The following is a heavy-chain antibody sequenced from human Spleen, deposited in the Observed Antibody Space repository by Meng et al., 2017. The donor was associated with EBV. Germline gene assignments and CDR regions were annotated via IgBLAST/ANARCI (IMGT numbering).Heavy chain of an antibody. CDR1: GGSISSSNW. V-gene: IGHV4-4*02. J-gene: IGHJ5*02. CDR2: IYHSGST. CDR3: ATRLYGDPNWFDP. D-gene: IGHD4-17*01. Sequence: QVQWQGSGPGLVKPSGTLSLTCAVSGGSISSSNWWSWVRQTPGKGLEWIGEIYHSGSTSYNPSLESRVTISVDKSKNQIFLKLSSVTAADTAVYYCATRLYGDPNWFDPWGQGTLVTVSS.